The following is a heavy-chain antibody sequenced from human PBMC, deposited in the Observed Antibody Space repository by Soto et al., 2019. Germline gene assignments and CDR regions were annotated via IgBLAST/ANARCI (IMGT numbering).Heavy chain of an antibody. J-gene: IGHJ4*02. CDR3: AKDLCDQGYCTSYYFDY. CDR1: RFTFSSYA. CDR2: ISGSGGST. Sequence: GGSLRLSCAASRFTFSSYAMSWVRQAPGKGLEWVSAISGSGGSTYYADSVKGRFTISRDNSKNTLYLQMNSLRAEDTAVYYCAKDLCDQGYCTSYYFDYWGQGTLVTVSS. D-gene: IGHD2-8*01. V-gene: IGHV3-23*01.